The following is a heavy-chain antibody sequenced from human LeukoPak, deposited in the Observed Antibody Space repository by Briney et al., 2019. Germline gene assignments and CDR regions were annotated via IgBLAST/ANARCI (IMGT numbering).Heavy chain of an antibody. CDR2: ISSSGSTI. CDR3: ARVRSSSWWPFDY. CDR1: GFTFSSYE. Sequence: GGSLRLSCAASGFTFSSYEMNWVRQAPGKGLEWVSYISSSGSTIYYADSVKGRFTISRDNAKNSLYLQMNSLRAEDTAVYYCARVRSSSWWPFDYWGQGTLVTVSS. D-gene: IGHD6-13*01. V-gene: IGHV3-48*03. J-gene: IGHJ4*02.